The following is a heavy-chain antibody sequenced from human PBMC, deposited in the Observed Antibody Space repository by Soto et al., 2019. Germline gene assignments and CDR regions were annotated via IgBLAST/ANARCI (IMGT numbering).Heavy chain of an antibody. CDR2: IYYSGST. J-gene: IGHJ6*02. Sequence: SETLSLTCTVSGGSISSSRYYWGWIRQPPGKGLEWIGSIYYSGSTYYNPSLKSRVTISVDTSKNQFSLKLNSVNAADTADYYCARTSYYDSTGYYNLDVWGPGTPVTVSS. D-gene: IGHD3-22*01. CDR3: ARTSYYDSTGYYNLDV. V-gene: IGHV4-39*07. CDR1: GGSISSSRYY.